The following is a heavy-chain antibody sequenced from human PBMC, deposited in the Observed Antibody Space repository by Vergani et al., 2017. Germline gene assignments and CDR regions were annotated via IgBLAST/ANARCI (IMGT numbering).Heavy chain of an antibody. CDR3: ARRGGWYYFDY. J-gene: IGHJ4*02. Sequence: QLQLQESGPGLVKPSATLSLTCTVSGGSISSNSYYWGWIRQPPGKGLEWIGSIYYSGSTYYNASLESRVTISVDTSKNQFSLRLSSVTVADTAVYYCARRGGWYYFDYWGQGTLVTVSS. D-gene: IGHD6-19*01. CDR2: IYYSGST. V-gene: IGHV4-39*01. CDR1: GGSISSNSYY.